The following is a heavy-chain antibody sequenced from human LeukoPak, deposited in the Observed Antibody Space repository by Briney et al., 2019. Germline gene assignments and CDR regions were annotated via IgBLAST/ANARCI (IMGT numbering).Heavy chain of an antibody. CDR1: GGSISSYY. CDR2: IYYSGST. Sequence: SETLSLTCTVSGGSISSYYWSWIRQPPGKGLEWIGYIYYSGSTNYNPSLKSRVTISVDTSKNQFSLKLSSVTAADTAVYYCAKYYYDSSEVLDAFDIWGQGAMVTVSS. J-gene: IGHJ3*02. CDR3: AKYYYDSSEVLDAFDI. D-gene: IGHD3-22*01. V-gene: IGHV4-59*08.